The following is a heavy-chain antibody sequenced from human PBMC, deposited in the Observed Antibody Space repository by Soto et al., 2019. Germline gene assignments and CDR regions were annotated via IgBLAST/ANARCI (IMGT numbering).Heavy chain of an antibody. J-gene: IGHJ4*02. CDR2: IYYSGST. CDR1: GGSISSSSYY. D-gene: IGHD3-16*02. CDR3: ARAIWGSYRYEAIWVFDY. V-gene: IGHV4-39*01. Sequence: PSETLSLTCTVSGGSISSSSYYWGWIRQPPGKGLEWIGSIYYSGSTYYNPSLKSRVTISVDTSKNQFSLELSSVTAADTAVYYCARAIWGSYRYEAIWVFDYWGQGTLVTVSS.